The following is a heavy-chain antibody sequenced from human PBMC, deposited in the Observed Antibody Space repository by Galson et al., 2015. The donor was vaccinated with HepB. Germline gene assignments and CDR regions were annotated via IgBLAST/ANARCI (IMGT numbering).Heavy chain of an antibody. V-gene: IGHV1-18*01. CDR1: GYTFTSYG. Sequence: SVKVSCKASGYTFTSYGISWVRQAPGQGLEWMGWISAYNGNTNYAQKLQGRVTMTTDTSTSTAYMELRSLRSDDTAVYYCARDVCSSTSCYNWFDPWGQGTLVTVSP. J-gene: IGHJ5*02. CDR3: ARDVCSSTSCYNWFDP. CDR2: ISAYNGNT. D-gene: IGHD2-2*01.